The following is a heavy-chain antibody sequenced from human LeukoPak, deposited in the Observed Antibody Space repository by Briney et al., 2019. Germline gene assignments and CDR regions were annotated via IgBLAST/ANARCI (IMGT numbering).Heavy chain of an antibody. D-gene: IGHD3-22*01. CDR3: AKSGDSSGYYYQFDY. Sequence: GGSLRLSCAASGFTFSSYAMSWVRQAPGKGLEWVSAISGGGGSTYYADSVKGRFTISRDNSKNTLYLQMNSLRTEDTAVYYCAKSGDSSGYYYQFDYWGQGTLVTVSS. CDR2: ISGGGGST. J-gene: IGHJ4*02. V-gene: IGHV3-23*01. CDR1: GFTFSSYA.